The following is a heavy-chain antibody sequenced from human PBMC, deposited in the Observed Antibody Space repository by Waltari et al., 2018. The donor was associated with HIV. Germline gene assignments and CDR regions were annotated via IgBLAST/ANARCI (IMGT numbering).Heavy chain of an antibody. J-gene: IGHJ4*02. CDR1: GYSLSRGYN. Sequence: QVQLQESGPGLVKPSETLSLICAVSGYSLSRGYNWGWIRQPPGEGLEWIGITSYREGTYYNPSLRSRVTISLDTSKNQFSLNLNSVTAADTAVYFCARRRAQGDFDYWGQGTLVTVSS. CDR3: ARRRAQGDFDY. V-gene: IGHV4-38-2*01. CDR2: TSYREGT. D-gene: IGHD1-26*01.